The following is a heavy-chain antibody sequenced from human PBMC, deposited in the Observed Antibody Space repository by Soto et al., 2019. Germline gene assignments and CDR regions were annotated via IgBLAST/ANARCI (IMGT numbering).Heavy chain of an antibody. Sequence: QVQLVQSGAEVKKPGSSVKVSCKASGGTFSSYAISWVRQAPGQGLEWMGGIIPIFGTANYAQKFQGRVTITADESTSTAYMELSSLRSEDTAVYYCARDSEERGSWYYCDGMDVWGQGTTVTVSS. CDR3: ARDSEERGSWYYCDGMDV. J-gene: IGHJ6*02. CDR1: GGTFSSYA. D-gene: IGHD6-13*01. CDR2: IIPIFGTA. V-gene: IGHV1-69*12.